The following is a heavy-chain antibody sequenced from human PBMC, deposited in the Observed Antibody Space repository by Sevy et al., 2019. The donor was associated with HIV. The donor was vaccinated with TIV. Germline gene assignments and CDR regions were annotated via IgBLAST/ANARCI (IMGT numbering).Heavy chain of an antibody. CDR3: ARDLPSAVTDPFYYYGLAV. CDR1: GFTFSIYV. V-gene: IGHV3-30*04. Sequence: GGSLRLSCAASGFTFSIYVIHWVRQAPGKGLEWVAVISSDGTKEYYADSVKGRFTISRDNSKNTMYLQMNSLRVVDTAVYYCARDLPSAVTDPFYYYGLAVWGQGTTVTVSS. D-gene: IGHD2-21*02. J-gene: IGHJ6*02. CDR2: ISSDGTKE.